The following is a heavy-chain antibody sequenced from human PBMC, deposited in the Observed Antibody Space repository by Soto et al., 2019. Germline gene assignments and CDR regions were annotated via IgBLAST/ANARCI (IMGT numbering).Heavy chain of an antibody. CDR1: GYTFTSYD. CDR3: ARDLGGDYSNSSPTDYYYYYYMDV. V-gene: IGHV1-8*01. D-gene: IGHD4-4*01. Sequence: ASVKVSCKAFGYTFTSYDINWVRQATGQGLEWMGWMNPNSGNTGYAQKFQGRVTMTRNTSISTAYMELSSLRSEDTAVYYCARDLGGDYSNSSPTDYYYYYYMDVWGKGTTVTVSS. CDR2: MNPNSGNT. J-gene: IGHJ6*03.